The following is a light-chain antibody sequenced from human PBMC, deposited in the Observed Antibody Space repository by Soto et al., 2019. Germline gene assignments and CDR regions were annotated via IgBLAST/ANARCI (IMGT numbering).Light chain of an antibody. Sequence: DIQMPQSPSTLSGSVGDRVTITCRASQTISSWLAWYQQKPGKAPKLLIYKASTLKSGVPSRFSGSGSGTEFTLTISSLQPDDFATYYCQRYNRYSEAFGQGTKVELK. CDR1: QTISSW. CDR3: QRYNRYSEA. V-gene: IGKV1-5*03. J-gene: IGKJ1*01. CDR2: KAS.